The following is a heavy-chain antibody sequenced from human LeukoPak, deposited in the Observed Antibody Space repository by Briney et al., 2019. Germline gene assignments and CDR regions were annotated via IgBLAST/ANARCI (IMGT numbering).Heavy chain of an antibody. CDR3: ARDRAAADFDY. CDR2: INPDSGGT. J-gene: IGHJ4*02. V-gene: IGHV1-2*02. Sequence: ASVKVSCKASGYTFTDYYLHWVRQAPGQGLEWMGWINPDSGGTNYAQNFQGRVTMTRDTSISTAYMEPSRLRSDDTAVYYCARDRAAADFDYWGQGTLVTVSS. D-gene: IGHD6-13*01. CDR1: GYTFTDYY.